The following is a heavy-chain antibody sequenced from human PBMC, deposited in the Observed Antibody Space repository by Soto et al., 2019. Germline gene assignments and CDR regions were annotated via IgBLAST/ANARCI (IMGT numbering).Heavy chain of an antibody. D-gene: IGHD3-22*01. Sequence: EVQLLESGGGLVQPGGSLRLSCAASGFTFSSYAMSWVRQAPGKGLEWVSAISGSGGSTYYADSVKGRFTISRDNSKNTLYLQMNSLRAEDTAVYYCAKGRYYYDSMAIDYWGQGTLSPSPQ. CDR1: GFTFSSYA. CDR2: ISGSGGST. CDR3: AKGRYYYDSMAIDY. J-gene: IGHJ4*02. V-gene: IGHV3-23*01.